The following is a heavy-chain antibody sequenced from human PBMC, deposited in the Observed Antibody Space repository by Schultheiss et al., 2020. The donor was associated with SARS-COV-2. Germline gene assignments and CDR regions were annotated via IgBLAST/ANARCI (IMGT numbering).Heavy chain of an antibody. V-gene: IGHV3-21*05. CDR1: GFTFSSYA. CDR2: ISSSSSYT. D-gene: IGHD3-10*01. Sequence: GGSLRLSCAASGFTFSSYAMSWVRQAPGKGLEWVSYISSSSSYTNYADSVKGRFTISRDNAKNSLYLQMNSLRAEDTAVYYCAREGYYGSGSYWDAPAGFDYWGQGTLVTVSS. CDR3: AREGYYGSGSYWDAPAGFDY. J-gene: IGHJ4*02.